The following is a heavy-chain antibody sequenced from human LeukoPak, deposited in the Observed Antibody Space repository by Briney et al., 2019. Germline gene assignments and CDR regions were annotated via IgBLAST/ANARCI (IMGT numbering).Heavy chain of an antibody. CDR2: INPSGGST. J-gene: IGHJ2*01. D-gene: IGHD4-17*01. V-gene: IGHV1-46*01. CDR3: ARVLSGDYHRGDYWYFDL. CDR1: GYTFTSYY. Sequence: ASVKVSCKTSGYTFTSYYMHWVRQAPGQGLEWMGIINPSGGSTSYAQKFQGRVTMTRDTSTSTVYMELSSLRSGDTAVYYCARVLSGDYHRGDYWYFDLWGRGTLVTVSS.